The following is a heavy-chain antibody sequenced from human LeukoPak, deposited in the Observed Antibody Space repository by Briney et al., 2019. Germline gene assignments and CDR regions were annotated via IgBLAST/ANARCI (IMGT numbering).Heavy chain of an antibody. D-gene: IGHD3-16*02. CDR3: ARYRPDYYYYGMDV. V-gene: IGHV4-39*01. CDR2: IYYSGST. J-gene: IGHJ6*02. CDR1: GGSISSSSYY. Sequence: SETLSLTCTVSGGSISSSSYYWGWIRQPPGKGLEWIGSIYYSGSTYYNPSLKSRVTISVDTSKNQFSLKLSSVTAADTAVYYCARYRPDYYYYGMDVWGQGTTVTVSS.